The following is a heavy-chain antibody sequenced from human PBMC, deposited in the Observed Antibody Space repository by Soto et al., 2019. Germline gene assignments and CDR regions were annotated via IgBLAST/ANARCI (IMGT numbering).Heavy chain of an antibody. V-gene: IGHV1-3*01. CDR3: ARSRRLPTPYGMDV. CDR2: INAGNGNT. CDR1: GYTFTSYA. D-gene: IGHD4-17*01. Sequence: QVQLVQSGAEVKKPGASVKVSCKASGYTFTSYARHWVRQAPGQRLEWMGWINAGNGNTKYSQKFQGRVTITRDTSASTAYMELSSLRSEDTAVYYCARSRRLPTPYGMDVWGQGTTVTVSS. J-gene: IGHJ6*02.